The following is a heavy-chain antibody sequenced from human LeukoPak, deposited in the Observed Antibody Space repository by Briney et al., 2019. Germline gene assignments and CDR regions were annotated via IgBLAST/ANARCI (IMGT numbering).Heavy chain of an antibody. CDR2: IIPIFGTA. D-gene: IGHD4-17*01. V-gene: IGHV1-69*05. Sequence: GASVKVSCKASGGTFSSYAISWVRQAPGQGLEWMGGIIPIFGTANYAQKFQGRVTITTDESTSTAYMELSSLRSEDTAVYYCASGRIDYGALRDAFDIWGQGTMVTVSS. CDR1: GGTFSSYA. CDR3: ASGRIDYGALRDAFDI. J-gene: IGHJ3*02.